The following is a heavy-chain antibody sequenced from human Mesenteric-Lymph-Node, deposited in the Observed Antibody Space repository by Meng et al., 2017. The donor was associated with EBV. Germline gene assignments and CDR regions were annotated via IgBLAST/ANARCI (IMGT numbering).Heavy chain of an antibody. Sequence: GQVGESGGGVGQPGRSLRLSCVASGFTFSDYAMQWVRQAPGKGLEWVAVISYDGSNAYYADSVKGRFTISRDNSLNTLYLEIKSLRPEDTAVYFCGKDRVTMVRGVAVDSWGQGALVTVSS. D-gene: IGHD3-10*01. V-gene: IGHV3-30*18. CDR1: GFTFSDYA. CDR2: ISYDGSNA. J-gene: IGHJ4*02. CDR3: GKDRVTMVRGVAVDS.